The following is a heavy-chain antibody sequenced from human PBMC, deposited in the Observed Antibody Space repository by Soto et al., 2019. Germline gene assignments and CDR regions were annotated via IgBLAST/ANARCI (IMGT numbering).Heavy chain of an antibody. J-gene: IGHJ4*02. Sequence: PGGSLRLSCAASGSTFSSYVMTWVRQAPGKGPEWVSAISGSGSSTNYADSVKGRFTISRDSSKNTLYLQMNSLRAEDTAVYYCAKGDRIVVVAATLIDYWGQGTLVTVSS. D-gene: IGHD2-15*01. CDR3: AKGDRIVVVAATLIDY. CDR1: GSTFSSYV. V-gene: IGHV3-23*01. CDR2: ISGSGSST.